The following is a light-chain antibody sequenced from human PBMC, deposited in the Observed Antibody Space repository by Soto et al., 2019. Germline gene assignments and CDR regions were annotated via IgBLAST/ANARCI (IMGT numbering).Light chain of an antibody. V-gene: IGKV3-11*01. J-gene: IGKJ4*01. CDR1: QSVSGY. Sequence: EIVLTQSPATLSLSPGERATLSCRASQSVSGYLAWYQQKPGQAPRLLIYDASNRATGIPARFSGSGSGTDFTLSISSLEPEDFAVYYCQQRSNWHPAALTFGGGTKVEIK. CDR2: DAS. CDR3: QQRSNWHPAALT.